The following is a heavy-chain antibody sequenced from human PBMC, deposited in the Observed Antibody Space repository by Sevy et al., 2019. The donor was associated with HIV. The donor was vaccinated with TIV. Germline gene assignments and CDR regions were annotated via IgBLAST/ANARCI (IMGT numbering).Heavy chain of an antibody. D-gene: IGHD2-21*02. V-gene: IGHV1-69*13. CDR1: GGTFKNNA. CDR3: ARRNSGGDYDAFDI. CDR2: IIPIFGSP. J-gene: IGHJ3*02. Sequence: ASVKVSCKASGGTFKNNAFIWVRQAPGQGLEWLGGIIPIFGSPNYAQNFKGRVTITADESTGYMELTNLRSEDTAVYYCARRNSGGDYDAFDIWGQGTMVTVSS.